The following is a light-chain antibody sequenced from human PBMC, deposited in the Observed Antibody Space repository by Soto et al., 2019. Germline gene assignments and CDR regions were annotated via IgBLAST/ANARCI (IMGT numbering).Light chain of an antibody. CDR3: QQSKSLSLS. J-gene: IGKJ4*01. CDR1: QSISGW. Sequence: DIQMTQSPSTLSASVGGRITITCRASQSISGWLAWYQQKPGKAPKLLIYDASTLEDGVPSRFSGSGSGTEYILTISSLQPDDFATYYCQQSKSLSLSFGGGTRV. V-gene: IGKV1-5*01. CDR2: DAS.